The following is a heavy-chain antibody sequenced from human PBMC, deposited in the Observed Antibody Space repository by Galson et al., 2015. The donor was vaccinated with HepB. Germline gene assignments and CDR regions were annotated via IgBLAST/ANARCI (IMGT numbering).Heavy chain of an antibody. CDR2: ISGSGGST. Sequence: SLRLSCAASGFTFSSYAMSWVRQAPGKGLEWVSAISGSGGSTYYADSVKGRFTISRDNSKNTLYLQMNSLRAEDTAVYYCAATFIAYYDFWSGYSNWFDPWGQGTLVTVSS. CDR1: GFTFSSYA. CDR3: AATFIAYYDFWSGYSNWFDP. D-gene: IGHD3-3*01. V-gene: IGHV3-23*01. J-gene: IGHJ5*02.